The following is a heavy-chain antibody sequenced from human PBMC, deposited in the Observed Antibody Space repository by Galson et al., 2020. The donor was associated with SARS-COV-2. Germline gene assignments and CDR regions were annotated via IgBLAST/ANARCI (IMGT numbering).Heavy chain of an antibody. V-gene: IGHV1-2*06. CDR3: ARAQDCSSTSCYYGLSWFDP. CDR1: GYTFTGYY. CDR2: INPNSGGT. D-gene: IGHD2-2*01. Sequence: GESLKISCKASGYTFTGYYMHWVRQAPGQGLEWMGRINPNSGGTNYAQKFQGRVTMTRDTSISTAYMELSRLRSDDTAVYYCARAQDCSSTSCYYGLSWFDPWGQGTLVTVSS. J-gene: IGHJ5*02.